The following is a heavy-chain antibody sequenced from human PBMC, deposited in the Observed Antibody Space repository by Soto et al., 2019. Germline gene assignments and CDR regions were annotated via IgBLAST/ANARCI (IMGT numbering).Heavy chain of an antibody. D-gene: IGHD3-9*01. J-gene: IGHJ6*02. CDR1: GYTFTSYG. CDR3: ARDKGVLRYFDWLLYNDYYGMDV. V-gene: IGHV1-18*01. Sequence: ASLKVSCKTSGYTFTSYGISWVRHAPGQGLEWMGWISAYNGNTNYAQKLQGRVTMTTDTSTSTAYMELRSLRSDDTAVYYCARDKGVLRYFDWLLYNDYYGMDVWGQGTTVTVSS. CDR2: ISAYNGNT.